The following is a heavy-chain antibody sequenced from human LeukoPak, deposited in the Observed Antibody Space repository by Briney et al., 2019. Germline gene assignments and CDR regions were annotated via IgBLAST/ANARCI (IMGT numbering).Heavy chain of an antibody. Sequence: ASVKVPCKASGYTFTSYGISWVRQAPGQGLEWMGWISAFNGNTNYAQKLQGRVTMTTDTSTSTAYMELRSLRSDDAALYYCARDKSGSYYYGMDVWGQGTTVTVSS. D-gene: IGHD1-26*01. V-gene: IGHV1-18*01. CDR3: ARDKSGSYYYGMDV. CDR2: ISAFNGNT. CDR1: GYTFTSYG. J-gene: IGHJ6*02.